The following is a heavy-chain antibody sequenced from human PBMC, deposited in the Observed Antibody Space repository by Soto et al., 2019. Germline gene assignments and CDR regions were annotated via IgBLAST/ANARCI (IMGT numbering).Heavy chain of an antibody. CDR3: ASTQNYYDSSGYYYYSDY. CDR2: INHSGST. D-gene: IGHD3-22*01. J-gene: IGHJ4*02. Sequence: LSLTCAVYGGSFSGYYWSWIRQPPGKGLEWIGEINHSGSTNYNPSLKSRVTISVDTSKNQFSLKLSSVTAADTAVYYCASTQNYYDSSGYYYYSDYWGQGTLVTVSS. V-gene: IGHV4-34*01. CDR1: GGSFSGYY.